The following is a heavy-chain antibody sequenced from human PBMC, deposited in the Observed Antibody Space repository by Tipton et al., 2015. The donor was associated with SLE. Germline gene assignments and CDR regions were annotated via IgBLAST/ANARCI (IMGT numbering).Heavy chain of an antibody. CDR3: AKGHVVVVAAFDY. D-gene: IGHD2-15*01. J-gene: IGHJ4*02. Sequence: GSLRLSCAASGFTFSSYAMSWVRQAPGKGLEWVSAISGSGSSTYYADSVKGRFTISRDNSKNTLYLQMNSLRAEDTAVYYCAKGHVVVVAAFDYWGQGTLVTVSS. V-gene: IGHV3-23*01. CDR2: ISGSGSST. CDR1: GFTFSSYA.